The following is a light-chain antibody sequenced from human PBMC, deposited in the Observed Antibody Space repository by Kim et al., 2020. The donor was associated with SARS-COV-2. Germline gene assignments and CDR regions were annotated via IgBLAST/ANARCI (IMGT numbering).Light chain of an antibody. J-gene: IGKJ4*01. Sequence: DIQMTQSPSSLSASVGDRVTITCRASQSISTYLNWYQQKPGKAPTLLIYAASTLQSGVPSRFSGRASGTDFTLTINSLQPEDFATYYCQQGYRALTFGGGTKLEI. CDR3: QQGYRALT. V-gene: IGKV1-39*01. CDR2: AAS. CDR1: QSISTY.